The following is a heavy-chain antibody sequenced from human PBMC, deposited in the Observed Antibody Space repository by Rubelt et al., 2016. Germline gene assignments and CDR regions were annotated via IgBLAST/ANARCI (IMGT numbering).Heavy chain of an antibody. J-gene: IGHJ6*02. D-gene: IGHD4/OR15-4a*01. V-gene: IGHV4-31*02. Sequence: SLKSRVTISVDTSKNQFSLKLSSVTAADTAVYYCARDSRLTPHPYYYGMDVWGQGTTVTVSS. CDR3: ARDSRLTPHPYYYGMDV.